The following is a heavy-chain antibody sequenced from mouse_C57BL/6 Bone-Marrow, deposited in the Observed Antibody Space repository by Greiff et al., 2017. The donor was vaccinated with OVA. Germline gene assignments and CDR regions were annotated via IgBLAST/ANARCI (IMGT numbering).Heavy chain of an antibody. D-gene: IGHD1-1*01. J-gene: IGHJ2*01. CDR3: ARGPYYGSGDD. Sequence: EVQLQQSGPVLVKPGASVKMSCKASGYTFTDYYMNWVKQSHGKSLEWIGVINPYNGGTSYNQKFKGKATLTVDKSSSTAYMELNSLTSEDSAVYYCARGPYYGSGDDWGQGTTLTVSS. CDR1: GYTFTDYY. CDR2: INPYNGGT. V-gene: IGHV1-19*01.